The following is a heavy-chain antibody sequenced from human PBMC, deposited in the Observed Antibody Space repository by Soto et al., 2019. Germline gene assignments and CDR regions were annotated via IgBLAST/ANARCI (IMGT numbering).Heavy chain of an antibody. CDR1: GASITSYY. D-gene: IGHD2-2*01. J-gene: IGHJ5*02. V-gene: IGHV4-59*01. CDR2: FYHSGTP. CDR3: AREDFGSCSSATCLNWFDP. Sequence: QVLLQESGPGLVKPSETLSLTCSVSGASITSYYWSWIWLPPGKGLEWIGYFYHSGTPSYNPSLKSRVTISVDTSKNQLALRLVSVTAADTALYFCAREDFGSCSSATCLNWFDPWGQGTLVTVSS.